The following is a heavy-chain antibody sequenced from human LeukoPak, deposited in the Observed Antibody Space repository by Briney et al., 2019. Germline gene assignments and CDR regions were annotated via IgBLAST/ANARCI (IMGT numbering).Heavy chain of an antibody. CDR3: ARVHTPPRGWLPGVYFDY. CDR1: GGSISSYY. CDR2: IYYSGST. D-gene: IGHD5-12*01. V-gene: IGHV4-59*01. J-gene: IGHJ4*02. Sequence: PSETLSLTCTVSGGSISSYYWSWIRQPPGKGLEWIGYIYYSGSTNYNPSLKSRVTISVDTSKNQFSLKLSSVTAADTAVYYCARVHTPPRGWLPGVYFDYWGQGTLVTVSS.